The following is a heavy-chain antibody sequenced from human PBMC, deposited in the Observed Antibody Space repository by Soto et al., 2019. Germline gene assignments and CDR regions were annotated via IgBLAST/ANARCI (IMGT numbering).Heavy chain of an antibody. D-gene: IGHD3-10*01. V-gene: IGHV3-74*01. J-gene: IGHJ4*02. CDR2: IKGDEIST. CDR3: ARGALGSYYNDY. Sequence: EVQLVESGGGLVQSGGSLRLSCAASGFTFSSYWIHWVRQAPGKGLVWVSRIKGDEISTNYADSVKGRFTISRDNAKDTVFLQMSDLRAEYTAVYYCARGALGSYYNDYWGQGILVTVSS. CDR1: GFTFSSYW.